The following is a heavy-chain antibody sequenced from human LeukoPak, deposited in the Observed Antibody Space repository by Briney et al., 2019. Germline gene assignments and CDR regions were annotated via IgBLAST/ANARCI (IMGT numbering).Heavy chain of an antibody. V-gene: IGHV4-59*01. Sequence: GSLRLSCAASGFTFSSYAMSWVRQPPGKGLEWIGYIYYSGSTDYNPSLKSRVTISVDTSKNQFSLKLRSVTAADTAVCFCARSLYRDGSIWYFDLWGRGTLVTVSS. D-gene: IGHD5-18*01. CDR1: GFTFSSYA. CDR2: IYYSGST. J-gene: IGHJ2*01. CDR3: ARSLYRDGSIWYFDL.